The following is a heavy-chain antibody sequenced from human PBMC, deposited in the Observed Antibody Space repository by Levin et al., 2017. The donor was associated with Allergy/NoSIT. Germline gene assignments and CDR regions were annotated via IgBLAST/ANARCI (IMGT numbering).Heavy chain of an antibody. J-gene: IGHJ4*02. CDR2: IFPSDSDT. CDR1: GYSFTSYW. CDR3: ARRDSDGSNSFDY. V-gene: IGHV5-51*01. D-gene: IGHD4-23*01. Sequence: LGESLKISCQASGYSFTSYWFGWVRQRPGKGLEWMGLIFPSDSDTRVSPSFQGQIIMSVDKSTSTAYLQWSSLKASDTAIYYCARRDSDGSNSFDYWGQGALVTVSS.